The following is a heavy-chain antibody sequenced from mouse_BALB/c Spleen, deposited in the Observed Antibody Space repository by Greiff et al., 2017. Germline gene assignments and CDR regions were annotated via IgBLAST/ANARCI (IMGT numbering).Heavy chain of an antibody. CDR3: TRAGQFYDGGFAY. V-gene: IGHV1S81*02. D-gene: IGHD2-12*01. CDR2: INPSNGGT. CDR1: GYTFTSYY. J-gene: IGHJ3*01. Sequence: VQLQQPGAELVKPGASVKLSCKASGYTFTSYYMYWVKQRPGQGLEWIGGINPSNGGTNFNEKFKSKATLTVDKSSSTAYMQLSSLTSEDSAVYYCTRAGQFYDGGFAYWGQGTLVTVSA.